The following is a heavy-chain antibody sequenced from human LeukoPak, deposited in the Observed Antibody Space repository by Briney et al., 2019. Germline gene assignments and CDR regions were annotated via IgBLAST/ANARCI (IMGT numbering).Heavy chain of an antibody. Sequence: GGSLRLSCAASGFTFDDYAMHWVRQAPGKGLEWVSGISWNSGSIGYADSVKGRFTISRDNAKNSLYLQMNSLRAEDTAVYYCARVHPNAYCGGDWPYCYFDYWGQGTLVTVSS. J-gene: IGHJ4*02. CDR2: ISWNSGSI. CDR1: GFTFDDYA. CDR3: ARVHPNAYCGGDWPYCYFDY. D-gene: IGHD2-21*02. V-gene: IGHV3-9*01.